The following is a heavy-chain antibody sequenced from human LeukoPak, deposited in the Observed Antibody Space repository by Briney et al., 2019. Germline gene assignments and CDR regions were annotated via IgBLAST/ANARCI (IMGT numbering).Heavy chain of an antibody. CDR1: GYTFTSYG. V-gene: IGHV1-18*01. J-gene: IGHJ4*02. CDR3: ARDARGGSYGVSDY. CDR2: TSAYNGNT. Sequence: ASVKVSCKASGYTFTSYGISWVRQAPGQGLEWMGWTSAYNGNTNYAQKLQGRVTMTTDTSTSTAYMELRSLRSDDTAVYYCARDARGGSYGVSDYWGQGTLVTVSS. D-gene: IGHD1-26*01.